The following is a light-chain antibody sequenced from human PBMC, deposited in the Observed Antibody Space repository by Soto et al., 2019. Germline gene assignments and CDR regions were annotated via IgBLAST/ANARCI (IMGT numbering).Light chain of an antibody. V-gene: IGKV3-20*01. J-gene: IGKJ2*01. CDR2: CAS. CDR3: QQYGSSPYT. Sequence: ESVLTQSPGTLSLSTGERATLSCRASQSVSSSYLAWYQQKPGQAPRLLIYCASSRATGIQYRFSGSGSGTDFTLTISRLEPEDFAVYYCQQYGSSPYTFGQGTKLEIK. CDR1: QSVSSSY.